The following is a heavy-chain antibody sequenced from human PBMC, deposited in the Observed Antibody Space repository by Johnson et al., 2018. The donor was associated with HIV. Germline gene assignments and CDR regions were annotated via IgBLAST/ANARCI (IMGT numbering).Heavy chain of an antibody. CDR3: ARIIIEYYYESSGGAFNI. V-gene: IGHV3-33*01. J-gene: IGHJ3*02. CDR2: IWYDGSNK. Sequence: QVQLVESGGGVVQPGGSLRLSCAASGFTFSSYGMHWVRQAPGKGLEWVAVIWYDGSNKYYADSVKGRFTISRDNAKNSLYLQMNSLRAEDTALYYCARIIIEYYYESSGGAFNIWGQGTMVTVSS. D-gene: IGHD3-22*01. CDR1: GFTFSSYG.